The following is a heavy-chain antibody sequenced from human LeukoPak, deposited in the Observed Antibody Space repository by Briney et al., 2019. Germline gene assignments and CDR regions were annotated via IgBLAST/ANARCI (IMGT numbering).Heavy chain of an antibody. CDR3: ARGYCSGGSCYSVESEYFQH. CDR2: IWYDGSNK. Sequence: PGRSLRLSCAASGFTFSSYGMHWVRQAPGKGLEWVAVIWYDGSNKYYADSVKARFTISRDNSKNTLYLQMNSLRAEDTAVYYCARGYCSGGSCYSVESEYFQHWGQGTLVTVSS. J-gene: IGHJ1*01. D-gene: IGHD2-15*01. CDR1: GFTFSSYG. V-gene: IGHV3-33*01.